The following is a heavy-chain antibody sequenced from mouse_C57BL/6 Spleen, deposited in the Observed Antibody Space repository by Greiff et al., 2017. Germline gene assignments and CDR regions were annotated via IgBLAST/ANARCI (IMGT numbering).Heavy chain of an antibody. CDR2: ISPYYGDA. J-gene: IGHJ2*01. Sequence: QVQLQQSGPELVRPGVSVKLSCKGSGYTFTDYAMHWVKQRHAKSLEWIGVISPYYGDASYNQKFKDKATMTVDKSSSTAYMELARLTSEDSAVDYCERGDGSSRGFDYWGQGTTLTVSA. D-gene: IGHD1-1*01. CDR1: GYTFTDYA. CDR3: ERGDGSSRGFDY. V-gene: IGHV1-67*01.